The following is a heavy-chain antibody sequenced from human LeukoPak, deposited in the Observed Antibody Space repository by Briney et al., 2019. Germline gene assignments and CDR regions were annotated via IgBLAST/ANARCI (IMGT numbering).Heavy chain of an antibody. J-gene: IGHJ4*02. V-gene: IGHV3-23*01. D-gene: IGHD5/OR15-5a*01. CDR2: ISGSGGST. CDR1: GFTFTAAW. Sequence: GGPLRLSCAVSGFTFTAAWMSWVRQAPGKGLEWVSAISGSGGSTYYADSVKGRSTISRDNSKNTLYLQMNSLRAEDTAVYYCARGLYVHFEYWGQGTLVTVSS. CDR3: ARGLYVHFEY.